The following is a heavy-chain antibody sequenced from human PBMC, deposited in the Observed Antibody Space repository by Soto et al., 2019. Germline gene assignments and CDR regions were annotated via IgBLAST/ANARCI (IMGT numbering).Heavy chain of an antibody. V-gene: IGHV3-74*01. D-gene: IGHD6-19*01. CDR2: IRGDGSST. CDR1: GFTFSSHW. Sequence: EVQLVESGGGLVQPGGSVRLSCVGSGFTFSSHWMHWVRQTPGKGPVWVSRIRGDGSSTAYAESVRGRFAISRDNAKNRLYLKMNNLMAEDSAVYFCAREIIAVMAAIRWFDPWGLGTQVTVSS. CDR3: AREIIAVMAAIRWFDP. J-gene: IGHJ5*02.